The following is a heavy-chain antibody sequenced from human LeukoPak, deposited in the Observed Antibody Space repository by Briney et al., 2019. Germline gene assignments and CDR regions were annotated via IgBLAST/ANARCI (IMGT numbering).Heavy chain of an antibody. CDR1: GFTFSSYA. J-gene: IGHJ4*02. V-gene: IGHV3-48*04. D-gene: IGHD4-17*01. Sequence: GGSLRLSCAASGFTFSSYAMSWVRQAPGKGLEWVSYISSSSTIYYADSVKGRFTISRDNAKNSLYLQMNSPRAEDTAVYYCARDDTTVTTFKFDYWGQGTLVTVSS. CDR2: ISSSSTI. CDR3: ARDDTTVTTFKFDY.